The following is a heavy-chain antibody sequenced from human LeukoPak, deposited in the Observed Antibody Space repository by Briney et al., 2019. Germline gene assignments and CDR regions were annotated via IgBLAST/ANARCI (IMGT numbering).Heavy chain of an antibody. CDR1: GGSISRYY. CDR2: FSYIGIT. Sequence: PSETLSLTCTVSGGSISRYYWSWIRQPPGKGLEWIGYFSYIGITYYNPSLESRVTISPDTSKNQFSLKLSSVTAADTAVYYCAINSWGDSRGYDFWGQGTLVTVSS. CDR3: AINSWGDSRGYDF. J-gene: IGHJ4*02. V-gene: IGHV4-59*08. D-gene: IGHD3-22*01.